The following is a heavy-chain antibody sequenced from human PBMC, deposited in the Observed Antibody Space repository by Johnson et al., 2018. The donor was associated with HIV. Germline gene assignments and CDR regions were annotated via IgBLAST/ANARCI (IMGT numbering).Heavy chain of an antibody. D-gene: IGHD6-13*01. J-gene: IGHJ3*02. Sequence: QVQLVESGGGVVQPGRSLRLSCAASGFNFSSNGMFWVRQAPGKGLEWVAVMWYDGSNKYYADSVKGRFTISRDNSKNTLYLQMNSLRAEDTAVYYCAKVSSWYFLRAFDIWGQGTMVTVSS. CDR3: AKVSSWYFLRAFDI. CDR1: GFNFSSNG. V-gene: IGHV3-30*18. CDR2: MWYDGSNK.